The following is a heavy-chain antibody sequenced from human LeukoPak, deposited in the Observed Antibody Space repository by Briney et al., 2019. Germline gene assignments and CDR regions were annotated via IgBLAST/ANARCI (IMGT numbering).Heavy chain of an antibody. CDR1: GGTFSSYA. J-gene: IGHJ4*02. CDR2: IIPIFGTA. CDR3: ARGYSRTYYYDSGGYDY. D-gene: IGHD3-22*01. Sequence: ASVKVSCKASGGTFSSYAISWVRQAPGQGLEWMGGIIPIFGTANYAQKFQGRVTITADESTSTAYMELSSLRSEDTAVYYCARGYSRTYYYDSGGYDYWGQGTLVTVSS. V-gene: IGHV1-69*13.